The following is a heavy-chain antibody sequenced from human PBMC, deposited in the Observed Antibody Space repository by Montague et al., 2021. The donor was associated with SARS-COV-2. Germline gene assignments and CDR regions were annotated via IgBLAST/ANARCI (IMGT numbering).Heavy chain of an antibody. CDR1: GGSINNYS. CDR2: MHPTGST. CDR3: ARAGRVRFLEYGMDV. J-gene: IGHJ6*02. V-gene: IGHV4-59*01. D-gene: IGHD3-3*01. Sequence: SETLSLTCSVSGGSINNYSWGWIRQSPGKGLEWVGYMHPTGSTAYNPSLKSRVTISVDTSKKQFSLKLSSVTAADTAVYYCARAGRVRFLEYGMDVWGQGTTVTVSS.